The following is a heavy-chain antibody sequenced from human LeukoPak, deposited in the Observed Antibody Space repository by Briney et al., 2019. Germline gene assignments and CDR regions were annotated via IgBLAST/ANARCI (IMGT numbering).Heavy chain of an antibody. J-gene: IGHJ4*02. CDR2: ISTSSSYI. V-gene: IGHV3-21*01. CDR1: GFNLRAYT. Sequence: GGSLRPSCAASGFNLRAYTMNWVRQAPGKGLEWVSSISTSSSYIYYADSMKGRFTTSRDNAENSLYLQMHSLGVEDTALYYCARDDNWNDKPFDFWGQGTLITVSS. CDR3: ARDDNWNDKPFDF. D-gene: IGHD1-20*01.